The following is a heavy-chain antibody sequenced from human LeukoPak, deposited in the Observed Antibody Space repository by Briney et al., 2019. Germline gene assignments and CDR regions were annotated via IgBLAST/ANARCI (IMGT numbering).Heavy chain of an antibody. CDR1: GGIFSSYA. CDR3: AREGGRITMIVGMRAFDI. CDR2: IIPIFGTA. D-gene: IGHD3-22*01. J-gene: IGHJ3*02. V-gene: IGHV1-69*13. Sequence: ASVKVSCKASGGIFSSYAISWVRQAPGQGLEWMGGIIPIFGTANYAQKFQGRVTITADESTSTAYMELSSLRSEDTAVYYCAREGGRITMIVGMRAFDIWGQGTMVTVSS.